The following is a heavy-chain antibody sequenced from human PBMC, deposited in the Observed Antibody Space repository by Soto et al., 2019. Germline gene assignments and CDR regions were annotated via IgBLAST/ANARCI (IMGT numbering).Heavy chain of an antibody. J-gene: IGHJ5*01. Sequence: SETLSLTCAVSGGSISSSNWWSWVRQPPGKGLEWIGEIYHSGSTNYNPSLKSRFTISLDKSKNQFSLKLSSVTPDDTAVYYCARLIGNSWLDSWGQGILVTVSS. CDR1: GGSISSSNW. V-gene: IGHV4-4*02. D-gene: IGHD3-16*01. CDR3: ARLIGNSWLDS. CDR2: IYHSGST.